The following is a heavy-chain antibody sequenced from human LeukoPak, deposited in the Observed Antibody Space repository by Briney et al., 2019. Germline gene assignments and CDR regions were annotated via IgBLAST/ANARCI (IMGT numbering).Heavy chain of an antibody. D-gene: IGHD4-23*01. CDR3: ARDHDYGGNDFDY. J-gene: IGHJ4*02. CDR1: GFTFSSYA. Sequence: GGSLRLSCAASGFTFSSYAMHWVRQAPGKGLEWVAVISYDGSNKYYADSVKGRFTISRDNSKNTLYLQMNSLRAEDTAVYYCARDHDYGGNDFDYWGQGTLVTVSS. V-gene: IGHV3-30-3*01. CDR2: ISYDGSNK.